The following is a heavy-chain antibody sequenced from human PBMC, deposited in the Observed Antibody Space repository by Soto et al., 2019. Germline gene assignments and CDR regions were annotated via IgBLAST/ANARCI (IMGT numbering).Heavy chain of an antibody. Sequence: PGGSLRLACAASGFIFRNYWMSWVRQAPGKGLEWVASIKQDGGQKYYVDSVKGRFTISRDNARNSLYLQINSMRADHTAMYYCARIGYISSSHDYWGLGTLVTVSS. J-gene: IGHJ4*02. CDR2: IKQDGGQK. CDR3: ARIGYISSSHDY. D-gene: IGHD6-6*01. CDR1: GFIFRNYW. V-gene: IGHV3-7*03.